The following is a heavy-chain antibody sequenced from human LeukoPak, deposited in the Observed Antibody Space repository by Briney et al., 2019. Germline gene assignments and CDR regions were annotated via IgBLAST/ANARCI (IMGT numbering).Heavy chain of an antibody. CDR2: ISAYNGNT. D-gene: IGHD1-1*01. Sequence: ASVKVSCKASGYTFIGHYMHWVRQAPGQGLEWMGWISAYNGNTNYAQKLQGRVTMTTDTSTSTAYMELRSLRSDDTAVYYCARAPLQPPFYYYYYYMDVWGKGTTVTVSS. CDR1: GYTFIGHY. V-gene: IGHV1-18*04. J-gene: IGHJ6*03. CDR3: ARAPLQPPFYYYYYYMDV.